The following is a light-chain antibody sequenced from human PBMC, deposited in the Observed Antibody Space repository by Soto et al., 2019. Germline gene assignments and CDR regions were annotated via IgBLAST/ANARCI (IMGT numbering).Light chain of an antibody. CDR2: GAS. V-gene: IGKV3-20*01. CDR1: QSISSSF. Sequence: ETVFTQTPGILSLSPGERASLSCGASQSISSSFLAWYQQKPGQAPRLLIYGASSRATGIPDRFSGTGSETDFTLTISRLEPEDFAVYYCQQYDNSPITFGQGTRLEIK. CDR3: QQYDNSPIT. J-gene: IGKJ5*01.